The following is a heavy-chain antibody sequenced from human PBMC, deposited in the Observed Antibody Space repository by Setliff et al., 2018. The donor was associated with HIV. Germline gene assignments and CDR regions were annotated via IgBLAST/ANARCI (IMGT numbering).Heavy chain of an antibody. Sequence: SETLSLTCTLSGDSVTTPYYWGWVRQPPGKGLEWVGSIYHSGATYFTPSLKSRVTLSVDTSKNQFFLRLTSVSAADTGLYFCARHSPVTTEDYMDVWGKGTTVTVTS. CDR1: GDSVTTPYY. J-gene: IGHJ6*03. CDR3: ARHSPVTTEDYMDV. CDR2: IYHSGAT. D-gene: IGHD4-17*01. V-gene: IGHV4-38-2*02.